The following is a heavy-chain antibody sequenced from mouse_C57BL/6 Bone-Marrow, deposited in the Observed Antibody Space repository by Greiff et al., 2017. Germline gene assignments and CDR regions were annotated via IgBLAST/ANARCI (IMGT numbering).Heavy chain of an antibody. Sequence: EVHLVESGGGLVQPGGSLKLSCAASGFTFSDYYMYWVRQTPEKRLEWVAYISNGGGSTYYPDTVKGRFTISRDNAKNTLYLQMSRLKSEDTAMYYCERQADYYGSSYDWYFDVWGTGTTVTVSS. J-gene: IGHJ1*03. D-gene: IGHD1-1*01. CDR1: GFTFSDYY. CDR2: ISNGGGST. CDR3: ERQADYYGSSYDWYFDV. V-gene: IGHV5-12*01.